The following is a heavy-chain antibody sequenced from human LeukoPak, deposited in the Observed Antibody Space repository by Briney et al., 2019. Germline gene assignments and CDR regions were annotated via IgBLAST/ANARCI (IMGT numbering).Heavy chain of an antibody. D-gene: IGHD1-26*01. J-gene: IGHJ3*02. Sequence: SVKVSCKASGGTFSSYAISWVRQAPGQGLEWMGGIIPIFGTANYAQKFQGRVTITADESTSTAYMELSSLRSEDTAVYYCARTLVGATSIAFDIWGQGTMVTVSS. CDR2: IIPIFGTA. V-gene: IGHV1-69*01. CDR3: ARTLVGATSIAFDI. CDR1: GGTFSSYA.